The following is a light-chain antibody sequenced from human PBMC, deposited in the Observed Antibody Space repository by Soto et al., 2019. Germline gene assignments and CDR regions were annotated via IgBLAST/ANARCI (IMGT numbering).Light chain of an antibody. CDR1: SSDVGGYNY. Sequence: QSALTQPPSASGSPGQSVTISCTGTSSDVGGYNYVSWYQQHPGKAPKVMIYEVTKRPSGVPDRFSGSKSDNTASLTVSVLQADDEADYYCSSYAGSNSWVFGGGTKLTVL. CDR3: SSYAGSNSWV. J-gene: IGLJ3*02. CDR2: EVT. V-gene: IGLV2-8*01.